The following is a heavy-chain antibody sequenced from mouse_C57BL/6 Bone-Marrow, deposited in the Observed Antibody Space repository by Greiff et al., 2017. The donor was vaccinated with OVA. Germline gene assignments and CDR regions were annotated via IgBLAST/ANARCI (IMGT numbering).Heavy chain of an antibody. Sequence: EVQLVESGGGLVKPGGSLKLSCAASGFTFSSYAMSWVRQTPEKRLEWVATISDGGSYTYYPDNVKGRFTISRDNAKNNLYLQMSHLKSEDTAMYYCATGPWDYAMDYWGQGTSVTVSS. CDR1: GFTFSSYA. CDR3: ATGPWDYAMDY. CDR2: ISDGGSYT. J-gene: IGHJ4*01. V-gene: IGHV5-4*01. D-gene: IGHD4-1*01.